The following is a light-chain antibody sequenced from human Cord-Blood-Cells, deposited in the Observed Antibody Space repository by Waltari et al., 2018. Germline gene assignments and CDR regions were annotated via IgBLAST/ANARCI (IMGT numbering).Light chain of an antibody. V-gene: IGLV2-14*01. CDR1: SSDGGGYNY. CDR2: EVS. J-gene: IGLJ2*01. CDR3: SSYTSSSTLV. Sequence: QSALTQPASVSGSPGQSITLSCTGTSSDGGGYNYVPWYQQHPGKAPKLMIYEVSNRPSGVSNRFSGSKSGNTASLTISGLQAEDEADYYCSSYTSSSTLVFGGGTKLTVL.